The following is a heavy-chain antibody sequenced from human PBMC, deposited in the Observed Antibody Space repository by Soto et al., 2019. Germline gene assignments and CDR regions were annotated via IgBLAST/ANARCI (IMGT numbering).Heavy chain of an antibody. D-gene: IGHD2-2*01. V-gene: IGHV1-3*01. CDR3: ANDIIVKPAANGLDS. Sequence: ASVKVSCKASGYTSTNYDMHWVRQAPGQRLEWMGWINAGSGNTKYSQKFQGRITITRDTSASTVYMELSSLRSEDTAVYYCANDIIVKPAANGLDSWGQRALLTISS. CDR1: GYTSTNYD. CDR2: INAGSGNT. J-gene: IGHJ1*01.